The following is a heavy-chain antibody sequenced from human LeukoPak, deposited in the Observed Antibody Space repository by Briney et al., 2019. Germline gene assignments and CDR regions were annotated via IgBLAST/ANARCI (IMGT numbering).Heavy chain of an antibody. CDR2: ISAYNGNT. CDR3: ARDLAMAGTGCGDY. V-gene: IGHV1-18*01. Sequence: EASVKVSCKASGYTFTSYGISWVRQAPGQGLEWMGWISAYNGNTNYAQKLQGRVTMTTDTSTSTAYMELRSLRSDDTAVYYCARDLAMAGTGCGDYWGQGTLVTVSS. J-gene: IGHJ4*02. D-gene: IGHD6-19*01. CDR1: GYTFTSYG.